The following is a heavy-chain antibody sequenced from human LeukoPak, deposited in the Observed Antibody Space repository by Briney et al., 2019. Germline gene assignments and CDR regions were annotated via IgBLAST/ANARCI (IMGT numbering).Heavy chain of an antibody. Sequence: GRSLRLSCAASGFTFSSYWMHWVRHASGKGLVWVSRINSDGSSTSYADSVKGRFTISRDNAKNTLYLQMNSLRAEDTAVYYCARDRDDFWSGYSDYWGQGTLVTVSS. CDR1: GFTFSSYW. V-gene: IGHV3-74*01. CDR2: INSDGSST. J-gene: IGHJ4*02. CDR3: ARDRDDFWSGYSDY. D-gene: IGHD3-3*01.